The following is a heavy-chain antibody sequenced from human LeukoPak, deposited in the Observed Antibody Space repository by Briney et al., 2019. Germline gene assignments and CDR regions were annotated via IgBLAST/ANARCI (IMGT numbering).Heavy chain of an antibody. CDR1: GFTFEDFT. J-gene: IGHJ4*02. CDR2: ITWDGQNI. Sequence: GGSLRLSCAASGFTFEDFTMHWVRQAQGKALEWVSLITWDGQNIEYQDSVKGRFTISRDNAKNSLYLQMNSLRAEDTAVYYCAGDNIANGDLDYLDSWGQGTLVTVSS. D-gene: IGHD4-17*01. CDR3: AGDNIANGDLDYLDS. V-gene: IGHV3-43*01.